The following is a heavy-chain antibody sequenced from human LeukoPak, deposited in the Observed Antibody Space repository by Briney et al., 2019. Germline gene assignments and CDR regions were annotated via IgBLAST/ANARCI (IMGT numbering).Heavy chain of an antibody. V-gene: IGHV4-59*01. CDR2: IYYSGST. CDR1: GGSISSYY. CDR3: ARFPIYGDSHFDY. D-gene: IGHD4-17*01. J-gene: IGHJ4*02. Sequence: SETLSLTCTVSGGSISSYYWSWIRQPPGKGLEWIEYIYYSGSTNYNPSLKSRVTISVDTSKNQFSLKLSSVTAADTAVYYCARFPIYGDSHFDYWGQGTLVTVSS.